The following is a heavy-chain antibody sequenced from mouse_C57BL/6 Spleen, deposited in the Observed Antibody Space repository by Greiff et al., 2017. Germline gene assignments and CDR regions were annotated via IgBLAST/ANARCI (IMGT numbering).Heavy chain of an antibody. CDR3: ARYRLYYFDY. Sequence: QVQLQQSGPELVKPGASVKISCKASGYAFSSSWMHWVKQRPGQGLEWIGRIYPGDGDTNYNGKFKGKATLTVDTSSSTAYMQLSSLTSEDSAVYYCARYRLYYFDYWGQGTTLTVSS. V-gene: IGHV1-82*01. J-gene: IGHJ2*01. CDR1: GYAFSSSW. CDR2: IYPGDGDT.